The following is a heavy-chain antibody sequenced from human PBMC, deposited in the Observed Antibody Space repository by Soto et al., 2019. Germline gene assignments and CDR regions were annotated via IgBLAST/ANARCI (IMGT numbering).Heavy chain of an antibody. Sequence: QVPLVQSGAEVKRPGSSVKVSCESSGDTFNSYVISWVRQAPGQGLEWMGGIIPIIGVTHYAQKFQGRVTISALSSTGTAYMELTNLGFEDPALYYCARESLGAKGADHWGQGTLVTVSS. CDR2: IIPIIGVT. CDR3: ARESLGAKGADH. CDR1: GDTFNSYV. D-gene: IGHD3-16*01. J-gene: IGHJ4*02. V-gene: IGHV1-69*17.